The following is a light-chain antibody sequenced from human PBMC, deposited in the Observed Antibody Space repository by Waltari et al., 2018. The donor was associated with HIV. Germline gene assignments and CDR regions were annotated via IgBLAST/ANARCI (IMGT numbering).Light chain of an antibody. J-gene: IGKJ2*01. V-gene: IGKV2-28*01. CDR2: LGS. CDR3: MQALQTPRT. Sequence: DIVMTQSPLSLTVTPRESASISCRSSQSLLHKNGYNYLNWYLQKPGQSPQLLISLGSNRASGVPDRFSGSGSGTDFTLEISKLEAGDVGVYYCMQALQTPRTFGQGTKLETK. CDR1: QSLLHKNGYNY.